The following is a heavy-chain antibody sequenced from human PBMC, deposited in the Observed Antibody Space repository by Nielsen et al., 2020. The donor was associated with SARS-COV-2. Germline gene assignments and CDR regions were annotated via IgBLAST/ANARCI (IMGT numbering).Heavy chain of an antibody. CDR3: ARRADYYDSSAYYY. D-gene: IGHD3-22*01. J-gene: IGHJ4*02. V-gene: IGHV1-8*01. Sequence: ASVKVSCKASGYTFTSYDINWVRQATGQGLEWMGWMNPNSGNTGYAQKFKGRVTMTRDTSISTAYMELSSLISEDTAVYYCARRADYYDSSAYYYWGQGILVTVSS. CDR2: MNPNSGNT. CDR1: GYTFTSYD.